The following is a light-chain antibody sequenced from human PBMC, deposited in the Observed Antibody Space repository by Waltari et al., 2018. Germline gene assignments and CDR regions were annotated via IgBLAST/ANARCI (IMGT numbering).Light chain of an antibody. Sequence: QSALTQPPSASGSPGHSVTISCPGTSTDVGGDNFVSWYQQHPGKAPRLLISEVRKRPSGVPDRFSGSRSGTTASLTVSGLQAEDEADYYCSSTSSSGLYFVFGTGTRLTVL. CDR1: STDVGGDNF. J-gene: IGLJ1*01. V-gene: IGLV2-8*01. CDR3: SSTSSSGLYFV. CDR2: EVR.